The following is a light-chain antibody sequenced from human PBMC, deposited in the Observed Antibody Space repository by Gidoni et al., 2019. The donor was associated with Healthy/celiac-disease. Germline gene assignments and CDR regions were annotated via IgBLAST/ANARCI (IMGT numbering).Light chain of an antibody. CDR2: EVS. V-gene: IGLV2-8*01. CDR1: SSDVGGYNY. Sequence: QSALTQPLSASGSPGQSVTISCTGTSSDVGGYNYVSWYQQHPGKAPKLMIYEVSKRPAGVPDRFSGSKSGNTASLTVSGLQAEDEADYYCSSYAGSNNLVFGGGTKLTVL. J-gene: IGLJ2*01. CDR3: SSYAGSNNLV.